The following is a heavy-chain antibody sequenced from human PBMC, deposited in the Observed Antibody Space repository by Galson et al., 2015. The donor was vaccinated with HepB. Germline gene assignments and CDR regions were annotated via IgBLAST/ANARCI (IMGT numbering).Heavy chain of an antibody. V-gene: IGHV3-48*01. CDR1: GFTFDDYA. J-gene: IGHJ4*02. D-gene: IGHD4-23*01. Sequence: SLRLSCAASGFTFDDYAMHWVRHAPGKGLEWVSGISSSSSTIYYADSVKGRFTISRDNAKNSLYLQMNSLRAEDTAVYYCASLRWVDYWGQGTLVTVSS. CDR3: ASLRWVDY. CDR2: ISSSSSTI.